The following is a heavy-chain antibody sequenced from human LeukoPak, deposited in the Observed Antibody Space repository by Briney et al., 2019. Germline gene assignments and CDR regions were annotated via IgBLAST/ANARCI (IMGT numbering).Heavy chain of an antibody. V-gene: IGHV4-30-4*08. Sequence: ASETLSLTCTVSGGSISSSSYYWGWIRQPPGKGLEWIGYIDYSGSTYYNPSLKSRVTISVDTSKNQFSLKLSSVTAADTAVYYCARVFLHGAFDIWGQGTMVTVSS. D-gene: IGHD4-4*01. J-gene: IGHJ3*02. CDR1: GGSISSSSYY. CDR2: IDYSGST. CDR3: ARVFLHGAFDI.